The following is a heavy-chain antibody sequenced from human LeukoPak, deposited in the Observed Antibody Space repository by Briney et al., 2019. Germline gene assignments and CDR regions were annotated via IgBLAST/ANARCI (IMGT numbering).Heavy chain of an antibody. J-gene: IGHJ4*02. CDR2: ISSSSSTI. CDR3: ARDYCSSTSCYHDFEY. CDR1: GFTLSSRW. V-gene: IGHV3-48*01. D-gene: IGHD2-2*01. Sequence: PGGSLRLSCVVSGFTLSSRWMMWVRQAPGKGLEWVSYISSSSSTIYYADSVKGRFTIFRDNAKNSLYLQMNSLRAEDTAVYYCARDYCSSTSCYHDFEYWGQGTLVTVSS.